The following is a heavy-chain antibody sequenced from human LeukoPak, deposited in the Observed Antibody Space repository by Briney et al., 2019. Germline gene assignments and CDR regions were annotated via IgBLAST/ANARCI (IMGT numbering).Heavy chain of an antibody. D-gene: IGHD5-12*01. CDR2: ISSSSSTI. CDR3: ARDRIVATIPRLGYFDY. V-gene: IGHV3-48*01. J-gene: IGHJ4*02. Sequence: PGGSLRLSCAASGFTFSSYSMNWVRQAPGKGLEWVSYISSSSSTIYYADSVKGRFTISRDNAKNSLYLQMNSLRAEDTAVYYCARDRIVATIPRLGYFDYWGQGTLVTVSS. CDR1: GFTFSSYS.